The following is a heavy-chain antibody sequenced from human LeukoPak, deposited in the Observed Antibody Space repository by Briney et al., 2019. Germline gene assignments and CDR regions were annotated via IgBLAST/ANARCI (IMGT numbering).Heavy chain of an antibody. D-gene: IGHD6-13*01. CDR3: ARLAAAGPRGMDV. CDR2: INAGNGNI. V-gene: IGHV1-3*01. J-gene: IGHJ6*02. CDR1: GHTSTTYA. Sequence: RASVKVSCKASGHTSTTYAIHWVRQAPGQGLEWMGWINAGNGNIKYSQKLQGRVTITGDTSASTAYMELSSLRSEDTAVYYCARLAAAGPRGMDVWGQGTTVTVSS.